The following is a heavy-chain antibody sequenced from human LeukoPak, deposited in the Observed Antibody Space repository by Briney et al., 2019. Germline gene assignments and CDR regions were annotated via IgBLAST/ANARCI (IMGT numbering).Heavy chain of an antibody. V-gene: IGHV3-15*01. CDR2: IKSRPDGGTT. J-gene: IGHJ4*02. CDR3: ITVYDSVAN. D-gene: IGHD5-12*01. CDR1: GFTFTNAW. Sequence: GGSLRLSCAASGFTFTNAWMDWVRQAPGKGLEWVGRIKSRPDGGTTDYAAPVKGRFTISRDDSKNTLYLHMNSLKTEDTAVYYCITVYDSVANWGQGTLVSVSS.